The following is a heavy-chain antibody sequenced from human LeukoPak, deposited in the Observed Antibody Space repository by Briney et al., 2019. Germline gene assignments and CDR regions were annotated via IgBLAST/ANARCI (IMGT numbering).Heavy chain of an antibody. V-gene: IGHV1-2*02. D-gene: IGHD2-15*01. Sequence: ASVTVSCKSSGYTFTVYYMHWVRQAPGQGLAWMGWINPNSGGTNYPQKFQGRVTMTRDTSISTAYMELSRLRSDDTAVYYCAAVAPKDAFDIWGQGTMVTVSS. CDR3: AAVAPKDAFDI. CDR2: INPNSGGT. J-gene: IGHJ3*02. CDR1: GYTFTVYY.